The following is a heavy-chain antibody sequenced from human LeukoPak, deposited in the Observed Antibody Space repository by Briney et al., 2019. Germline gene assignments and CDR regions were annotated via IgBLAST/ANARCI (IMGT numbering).Heavy chain of an antibody. CDR2: IIPIFGTA. J-gene: IGHJ6*04. Sequence: ASVKLSCKASGGTFSSYAISWVRQAPGQGLEWMGGIIPIFGTANYAQMFQGRVTITTDESTSTAYMELSSLRSEDTAVYYCARGEVVVVAATEVYYYGMDVWGKGTTVTVSS. CDR1: GGTFSSYA. CDR3: ARGEVVVVAATEVYYYGMDV. V-gene: IGHV1-69*05. D-gene: IGHD2-15*01.